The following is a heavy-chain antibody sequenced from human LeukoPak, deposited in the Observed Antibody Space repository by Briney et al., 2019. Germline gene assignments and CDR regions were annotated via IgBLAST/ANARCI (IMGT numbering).Heavy chain of an antibody. J-gene: IGHJ4*02. CDR1: GFTFGSYA. V-gene: IGHV3-30*04. D-gene: IGHD4-23*01. Sequence: GGSLRLSCAASGFTFGSYAMHWVRQAPGKGLEWVAVISYVGSNKYYADSVKGRFTISRDNSKNTLYLQMNSLRAEDTAVYYCARDTLYGGLDYWGQGTLVTVSS. CDR2: ISYVGSNK. CDR3: ARDTLYGGLDY.